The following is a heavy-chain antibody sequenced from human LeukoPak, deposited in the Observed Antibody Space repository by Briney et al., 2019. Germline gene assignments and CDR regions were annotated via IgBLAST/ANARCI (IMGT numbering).Heavy chain of an antibody. CDR3: ARGGDYYGSGSYRPKYYYYGMDV. J-gene: IGHJ6*04. Sequence: ASVKVSCKASGYTFTSYAMHWVRQAPGQRLEWMGWINAGKGNTKYSQKFQGRVTITRDTSASTAYMELSSLRSEDTAVYYCARGGDYYGSGSYRPKYYYYGMDVWGKGTTVTVSS. CDR2: INAGKGNT. CDR1: GYTFTSYA. V-gene: IGHV1-3*01. D-gene: IGHD3-10*01.